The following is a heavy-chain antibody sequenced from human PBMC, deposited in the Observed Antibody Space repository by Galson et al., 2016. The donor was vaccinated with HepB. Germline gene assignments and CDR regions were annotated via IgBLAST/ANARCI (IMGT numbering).Heavy chain of an antibody. D-gene: IGHD6-25*01. J-gene: IGHJ3*01. CDR3: AHRHSRLRAFDV. Sequence: PALVKPTQTLTLTCTFSGFLFNSTGVGVAWIRQPPGQALEWLALIYWDGDKRCSPSLESRLAITKDASRNQVVLTMTNVDPVDTATYFCAHRHSRLRAFDVWGPGAVVAVSS. V-gene: IGHV2-5*02. CDR2: IYWDGDK. CDR1: GFLFNSTGVG.